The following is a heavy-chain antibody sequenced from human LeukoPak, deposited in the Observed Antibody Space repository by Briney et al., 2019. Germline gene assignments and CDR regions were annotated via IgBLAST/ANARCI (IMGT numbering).Heavy chain of an antibody. CDR3: AREFQYHLDY. CDR1: GYTFINYY. D-gene: IGHD1-14*01. Sequence: ASVKVSCKTSGYTFINYYIHWVRQAPGQGLQWMGMINPSSGSTNYAQKFHGRVTMTRDTSTYTVYMEVSSLRSEDTAFYYCAREFQYHLDYWGRGSLVTVSS. V-gene: IGHV1-46*01. J-gene: IGHJ4*02. CDR2: INPSSGST.